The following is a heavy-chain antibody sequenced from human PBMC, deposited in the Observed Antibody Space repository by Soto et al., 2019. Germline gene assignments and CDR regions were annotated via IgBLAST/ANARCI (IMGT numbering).Heavy chain of an antibody. CDR3: AKATALDYDFGSDGDY. CDR1: GFSFSNYG. D-gene: IGHD3-3*01. V-gene: IGHV3-30*18. J-gene: IGHJ4*02. Sequence: QVQLVESGGGVVQPGRSLRLSCAASGFSFSNYGMHWVRQAPGKGLEWVAVIRADGRNIYFADSVQGRFTISRDNSKNTLNLQMNSMRPLDMAVYYCAKATALDYDFGSDGDYWGQGTLVTRSS. CDR2: IRADGRNI.